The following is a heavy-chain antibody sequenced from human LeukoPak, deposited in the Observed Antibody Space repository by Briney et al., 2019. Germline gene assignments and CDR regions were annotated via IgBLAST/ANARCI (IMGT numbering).Heavy chain of an antibody. CDR1: GYTFTSYA. CDR2: INTNTGNP. D-gene: IGHD3-3*01. CDR3: ARAFTTYYYYGMDV. Sequence: ASVKVSCKASGYTFTSYAMNWVRQAPRQGLEWMGWINTNTGNPTYAQGFTGRFVFSLDTSVSTAYLQISSLKAEDTAVYYCARAFTTYYYYGMDVWGQGTTVTVSS. J-gene: IGHJ6*02. V-gene: IGHV7-4-1*02.